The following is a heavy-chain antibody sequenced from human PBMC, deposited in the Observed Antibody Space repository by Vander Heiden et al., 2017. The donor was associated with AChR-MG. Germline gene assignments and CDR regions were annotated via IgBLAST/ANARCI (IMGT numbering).Heavy chain of an antibody. CDR3: AKGGMDV. CDR2: ISGRGGST. J-gene: IGHJ6*02. CDR1: GFTFSSYA. V-gene: IGHV3-23*01. Sequence: EVQLLESGGGLVQPGGSLRLSCAASGFTFSSYAMSWVRQAPGKGLEWVSAISGRGGSTYYADSVKGRFTISRDNSKNTMYMKMNSLRAEDTAGYYCAKGGMDVWGQGTTVAVSS.